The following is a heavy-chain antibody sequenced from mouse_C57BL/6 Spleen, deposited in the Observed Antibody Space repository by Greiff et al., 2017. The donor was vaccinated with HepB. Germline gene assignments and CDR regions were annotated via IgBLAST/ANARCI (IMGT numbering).Heavy chain of an antibody. D-gene: IGHD1-1*02. V-gene: IGHV5-6*02. J-gene: IGHJ4*01. CDR3: ARPVGNYAMDY. CDR2: ISSGGSYT. CDR1: GFTFSSYG. Sequence: EVMLVESGGDLVKPGGSLKLSCAASGFTFSSYGMSWVRQTPNKRLEWVATISSGGSYTYYPDSVKGRFTISRDNAKNTLYLQMSSLKSEDTAVYYCARPVGNYAMDYWGQGTSVTVSS.